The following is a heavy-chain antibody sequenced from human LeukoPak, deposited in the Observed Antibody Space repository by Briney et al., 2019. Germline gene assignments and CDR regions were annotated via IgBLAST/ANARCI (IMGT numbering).Heavy chain of an antibody. Sequence: SETLSLTCTVSGGSISSYYWSWIRQPPGKGLEWIGYIYYSGSTNYNPSLKSRVTISVDTSKNQFSLKLSSATAADTAVYYCARIPAAYYFDYWGQGTLVTVSS. J-gene: IGHJ4*02. CDR2: IYYSGST. CDR1: GGSISSYY. CDR3: ARIPAAYYFDY. V-gene: IGHV4-59*01. D-gene: IGHD2-2*01.